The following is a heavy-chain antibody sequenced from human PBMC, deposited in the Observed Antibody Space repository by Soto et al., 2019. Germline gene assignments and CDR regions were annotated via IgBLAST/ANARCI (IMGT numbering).Heavy chain of an antibody. CDR1: GGSITSGGYY. V-gene: IGHV4-31*03. D-gene: IGHD3-3*01. Sequence: SETLSLTCTVSGGSITSGGYYWSWIRQHPGKGLECIGYIYNSGTTYYNPSLKSRVTISVDTSKNQFSLKLSSVTAADTAVYYCARLLTNNWFDPWGQGALVTVS. CDR3: ARLLTNNWFDP. CDR2: IYNSGTT. J-gene: IGHJ5*02.